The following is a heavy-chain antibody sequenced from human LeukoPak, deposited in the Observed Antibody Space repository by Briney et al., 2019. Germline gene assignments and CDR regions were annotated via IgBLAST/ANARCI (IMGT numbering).Heavy chain of an antibody. V-gene: IGHV3-23*01. J-gene: IGHJ4*02. CDR3: AKDKNYYGTQDTDY. Sequence: GGSLRLSCAASGFTFSDYNMNWVRQVPGKGLESVSYMSRSGDIIYYADSVKGRFTISRDNSKNTLYLQMNSLRAEDTAVYYCAKDKNYYGTQDTDYWGQGTLVTVSS. CDR2: MSRSGDII. CDR1: GFTFSDYN. D-gene: IGHD3-10*01.